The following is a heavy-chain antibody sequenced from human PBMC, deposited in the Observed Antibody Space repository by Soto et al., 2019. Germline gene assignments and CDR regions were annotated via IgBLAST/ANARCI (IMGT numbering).Heavy chain of an antibody. D-gene: IGHD2-2*01. V-gene: IGHV4-34*01. CDR3: ARDCSSTSCQGVELPYFDY. J-gene: IGHJ4*02. CDR2: INHSGST. Sequence: QVQLQQWGAGLLKPSETLSLTCAVYGGSFSGYYWSWIRQPPGKGLEWIGEINHSGSTNYNPSLKSRVTISVDTSKNQFSPKLSSVTAADTAVYYCARDCSSTSCQGVELPYFDYWGQGTLVTVSS. CDR1: GGSFSGYY.